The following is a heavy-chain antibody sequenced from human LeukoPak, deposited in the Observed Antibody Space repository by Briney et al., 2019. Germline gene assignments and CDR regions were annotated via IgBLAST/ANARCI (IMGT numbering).Heavy chain of an antibody. CDR1: RFTFTNAW. V-gene: IGHV3-15*01. D-gene: IGHD4/OR15-4a*01. Sequence: PGGSLRLSCAASRFTFTNAWMNWVRQAPGKGLEWVGRIKSKGDGETTDYAAPVKGRFTISRDDSNNMVYLQMNSLKIEDTAVYYCAIDEPNYAPYDSDYWGQGTLVTVSS. CDR3: AIDEPNYAPYDSDY. CDR2: IKSKGDGETT. J-gene: IGHJ4*02.